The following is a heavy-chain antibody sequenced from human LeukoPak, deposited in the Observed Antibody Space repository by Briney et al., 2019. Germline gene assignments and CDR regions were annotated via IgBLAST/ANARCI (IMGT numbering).Heavy chain of an antibody. V-gene: IGHV4-59*12. Sequence: PSETLSLTCTVSGGSISSYYWSWIRQPPGKGLEWIGYIYYSGSTNYNPSLKSRVTISVDTSKNQFSLKLSSVTAADTAVYYCARGVSYYYDSSGYIQTPYYFDYWGQGTLVTVSS. J-gene: IGHJ4*02. CDR1: GGSISSYY. CDR2: IYYSGST. D-gene: IGHD3-22*01. CDR3: ARGVSYYYDSSGYIQTPYYFDY.